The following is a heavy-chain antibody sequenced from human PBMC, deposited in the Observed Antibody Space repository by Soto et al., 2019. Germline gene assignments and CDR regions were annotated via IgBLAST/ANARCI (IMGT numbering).Heavy chain of an antibody. V-gene: IGHV3-48*03. CDR2: ISSSGSTR. CDR3: AVTTYYDNSGPYYFDY. D-gene: IGHD3-22*01. J-gene: IGHJ4*02. Sequence: GSLRVSGAGTGFTFRSYEMNWVRQAPGKGLEWLSYISSSGSTRNYADSLKGRFTISRDNARNSLYLQMNSLRAEDTAVYYCAVTTYYDNSGPYYFDYWGQGILVTVSS. CDR1: GFTFRSYE.